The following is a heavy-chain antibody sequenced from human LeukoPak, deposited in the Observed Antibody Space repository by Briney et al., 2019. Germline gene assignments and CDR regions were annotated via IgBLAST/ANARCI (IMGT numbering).Heavy chain of an antibody. Sequence: SVKVSCKASGGTFSSYTISWVRQAPGQGLEWMGRIIPILGIANYAQKFQGSVTITADKSTSTAYMELSSLRSEDTAVYYCARRYSNNAFDIWGQGTMVTVSS. V-gene: IGHV1-69*02. CDR2: IIPILGIA. CDR3: ARRYSNNAFDI. J-gene: IGHJ3*02. CDR1: GGTFSSYT. D-gene: IGHD4-11*01.